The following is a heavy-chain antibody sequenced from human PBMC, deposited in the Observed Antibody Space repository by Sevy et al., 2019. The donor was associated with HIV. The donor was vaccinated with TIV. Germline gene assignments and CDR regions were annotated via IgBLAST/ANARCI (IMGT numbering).Heavy chain of an antibody. Sequence: GGCLRLSCADSGFTFSNYAMAWVRQAPGKGLEWVSAISVSGDFTYYADSVRGRFTVSRYKSKNTLFLQMNSLRAEDTAVYYCAIKITMIRGDQGPFDYWGQGTLVTVSS. CDR3: AIKITMIRGDQGPFDY. CDR2: ISVSGDFT. CDR1: GFTFSNYA. D-gene: IGHD3-10*01. J-gene: IGHJ4*02. V-gene: IGHV3-23*01.